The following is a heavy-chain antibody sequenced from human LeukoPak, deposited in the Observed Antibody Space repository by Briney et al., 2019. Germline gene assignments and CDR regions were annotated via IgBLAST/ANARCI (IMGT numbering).Heavy chain of an antibody. D-gene: IGHD1-26*01. CDR3: AKSVTTFDY. V-gene: IGHV3-53*01. Sequence: GTGLQWVSSITSAGSIFYSDSVKGRFTISRDNSKNMLYLQMNSLRAEDTALYYCAKSVTTFDYWGQGTLVTVSS. CDR2: ITSAGSI. J-gene: IGHJ4*02.